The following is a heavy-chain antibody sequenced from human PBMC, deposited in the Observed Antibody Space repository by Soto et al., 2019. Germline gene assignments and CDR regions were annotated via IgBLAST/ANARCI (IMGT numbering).Heavy chain of an antibody. Sequence: ASVKVSCKASGYTFTSYGISWVRQAPGQGLEWMGWISAYNGNTYYAQKLRGRVTMTTDRPTSTAYMELRSLRSDDTAVYYCARAGNTRFGVVITKYGMDVWGQGTTVTVSS. J-gene: IGHJ6*02. CDR2: ISAYNGNT. D-gene: IGHD3-3*01. CDR3: ARAGNTRFGVVITKYGMDV. CDR1: GYTFTSYG. V-gene: IGHV1-18*01.